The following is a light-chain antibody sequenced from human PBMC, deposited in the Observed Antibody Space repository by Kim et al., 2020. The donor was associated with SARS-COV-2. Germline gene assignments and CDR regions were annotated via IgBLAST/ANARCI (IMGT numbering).Light chain of an antibody. J-gene: IGKJ2*01. CDR2: GAS. Sequence: SASVGDRVTITCRASQGISSSLAWYQQKPGKAPKLLIYGASRLETGVPFRFSGSGSGTEYSLIISSLQPEDFATYYCQQYYSNLYTFGQGTKLEI. V-gene: IGKV1-NL1*01. CDR1: QGISSS. CDR3: QQYYSNLYT.